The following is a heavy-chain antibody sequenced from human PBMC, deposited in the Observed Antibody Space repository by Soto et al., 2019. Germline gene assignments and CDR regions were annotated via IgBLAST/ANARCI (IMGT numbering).Heavy chain of an antibody. J-gene: IGHJ4*02. CDR1: CGSFSSYY. V-gene: IGHV4-34*01. D-gene: IGHD6-6*01. CDR2: INHSGST. CDR3: ARTSRFDC. Sequence: QVQLQQWGAGLLKPSETLSLTCAVYCGSFSSYYWSWIRQPPGKGLEWIGGINHSGSTNYNPSLKSRVTMSVDTSKNQFSLKLSSVTAADTAVYYCARTSRFDCWGQGTLVTVSS.